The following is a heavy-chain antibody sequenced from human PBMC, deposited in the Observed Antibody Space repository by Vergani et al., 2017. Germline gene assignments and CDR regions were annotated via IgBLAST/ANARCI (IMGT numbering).Heavy chain of an antibody. CDR1: GFTFSNAW. Sequence: EVQLVESGGGLVKRGGSLRLSCAASGFTFSNAWMSWVRQAPGKGLEWVGRIKSKTDGGTTDYAAPVKGRFTMSRDESKNTGYLQMYSLKIEDTAVYYCTTIPIVPYTRGWFHPEVPDSWGQGTLVTVSS. D-gene: IGHD6-19*01. CDR3: TTIPIVPYTRGWFHPEVPDS. CDR2: IKSKTDGGTT. J-gene: IGHJ4*02. V-gene: IGHV3-15*01.